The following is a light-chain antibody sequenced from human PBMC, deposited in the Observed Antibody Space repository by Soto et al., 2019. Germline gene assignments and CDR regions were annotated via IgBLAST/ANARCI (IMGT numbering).Light chain of an antibody. J-gene: IGKJ2*01. CDR3: QQSSFTGYT. V-gene: IGKV1-39*01. CDR2: AAS. Sequence: DIQMTQSPSSLSASVGDRVTITCRASQNIGTSLNWYQQRPGKAPQVLIYAASSLQSGVSSRFSGSGSGTNFTLTVSSLQPEDFAIYYCQQSSFTGYTFGQGTNLDIK. CDR1: QNIGTS.